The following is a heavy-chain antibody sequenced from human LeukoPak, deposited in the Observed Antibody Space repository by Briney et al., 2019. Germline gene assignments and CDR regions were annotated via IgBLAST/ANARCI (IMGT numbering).Heavy chain of an antibody. Sequence: PGRSLRLSCAAPGFTFSSYGMHWVRQAPGKGLEWVAVISYDGSNKYYADSVKGRFTISRDNSKNTLYLQMNSLRAEDTAVYYCARVGRGSYGYWGQGTLVTVSS. J-gene: IGHJ4*02. D-gene: IGHD1-26*01. CDR1: GFTFSSYG. CDR3: ARVGRGSYGY. V-gene: IGHV3-30*03. CDR2: ISYDGSNK.